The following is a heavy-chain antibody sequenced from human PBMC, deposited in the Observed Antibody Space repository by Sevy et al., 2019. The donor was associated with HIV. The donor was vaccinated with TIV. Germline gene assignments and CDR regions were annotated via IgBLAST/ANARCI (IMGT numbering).Heavy chain of an antibody. V-gene: IGHV1-8*01. CDR1: GYTFTSYD. Sequence: ASVKVSCKASGYTFTSYDINWVRQATGQGLEWMGWMNPNSGNTGYAQKFQGRVTMTRNTSISTAYMEPSSLRSEDTAVYYSARGDVWSGDYGKVYYYYGMDVWGQGTTVTVSS. CDR3: ARGDVWSGDYGKVYYYYGMDV. J-gene: IGHJ6*02. D-gene: IGHD3-3*01. CDR2: MNPNSGNT.